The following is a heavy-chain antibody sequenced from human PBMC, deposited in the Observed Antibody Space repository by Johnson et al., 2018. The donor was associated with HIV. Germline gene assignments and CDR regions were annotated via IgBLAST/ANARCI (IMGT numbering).Heavy chain of an antibody. J-gene: IGHJ3*02. CDR2: ISSDGSNQ. Sequence: VQVVESGGGVVQPGRSLRLSCAASKFSFSNYALHWVRQAPGKGLEWVALISSDGSNQYYGDSVTGRFTISRDNSKNTVFLQMNSLRGDDTAVYSCARPRIEVLPAGSFDSWGPGTMVTVSS. CDR1: KFSFSNYA. CDR3: ARPRIEVLPAGSFDS. D-gene: IGHD2-2*01. V-gene: IGHV3-30*04.